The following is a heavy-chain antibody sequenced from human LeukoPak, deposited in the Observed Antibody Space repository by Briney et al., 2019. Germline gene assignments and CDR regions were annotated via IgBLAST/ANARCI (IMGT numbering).Heavy chain of an antibody. CDR3: ARDPYNILTGTA. J-gene: IGHJ5*02. CDR2: ISGGVARA. D-gene: IGHD3-9*01. CDR1: LFTFTTYD. V-gene: IGHV3-23*01. Sequence: PVRSLRLSCAPSLFTFTTYDMNSVREAPGNGVGYCSAISGGVARAYYADSVKARFTISRENSKTTLYLQMNSLRAEDTAVYYCARDPYNILTGTAWAQGTQATVFS.